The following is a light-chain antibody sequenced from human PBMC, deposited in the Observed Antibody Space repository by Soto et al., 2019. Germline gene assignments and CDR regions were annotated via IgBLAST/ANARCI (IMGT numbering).Light chain of an antibody. CDR3: QQRGNWPT. CDR2: DTS. J-gene: IGKJ5*01. CDR1: QSVGNY. Sequence: EIVLTQSPATLSLSPGERATLSCRASQSVGNYLAWYQQKPGQAPRLLIYDTSNRATGIPARFSGGGSGTDFTLTISSLEPKDFAVYYCQQRGNWPTFGQGTRLEIK. V-gene: IGKV3-11*01.